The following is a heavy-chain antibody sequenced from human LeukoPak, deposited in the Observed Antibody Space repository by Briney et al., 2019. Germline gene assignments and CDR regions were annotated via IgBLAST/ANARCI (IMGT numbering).Heavy chain of an antibody. CDR3: ANSQYSSGWYEN. Sequence: GGSLRLSCAASGFTFSSCAMSWVRQAPGKGLEWVLAISGRGGGTYYADSVKGRFIISRDNSKNTLYLQMNSLRAEDTAIYYCANSQYSSGWYENWGQGTLVTVSS. J-gene: IGHJ4*02. CDR1: GFTFSSCA. D-gene: IGHD6-19*01. V-gene: IGHV3-23*01. CDR2: ISGRGGGT.